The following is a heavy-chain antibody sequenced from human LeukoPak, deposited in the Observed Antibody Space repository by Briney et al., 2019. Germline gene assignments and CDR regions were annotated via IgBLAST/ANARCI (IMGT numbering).Heavy chain of an antibody. CDR2: IYTSGST. CDR1: GASISSYY. J-gene: IGHJ4*02. D-gene: IGHD3-16*01. CDR3: AGPGGGRGSYAPFDY. V-gene: IGHV4-4*07. Sequence: PSETLSLTCTVSGASISSYYWTWIRQPAGEGLEWIGRIYTSGSTNYNPSLKSRVTMSVDTSKNQFSLKLSSVTAADTAVYYCAGPGGGRGSYAPFDYWAREPLATVPS.